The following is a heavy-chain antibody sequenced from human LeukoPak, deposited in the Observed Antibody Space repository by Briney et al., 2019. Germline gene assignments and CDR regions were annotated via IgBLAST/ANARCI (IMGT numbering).Heavy chain of an antibody. D-gene: IGHD3-16*02. CDR3: ARTITFGGVIVDAFDI. V-gene: IGHV4-61*02. CDR1: GSSISSGSYY. CDR2: IYTSGST. J-gene: IGHJ3*02. Sequence: SETLSLTCTVSGSSISSGSYYWSWIRQPAGKGLEWIGRIYTSGSTNYNPSLKSRVTISVDTSKNQFSLKLSSVTAADTAVYYCARTITFGGVIVDAFDIWGQGTMVTVSS.